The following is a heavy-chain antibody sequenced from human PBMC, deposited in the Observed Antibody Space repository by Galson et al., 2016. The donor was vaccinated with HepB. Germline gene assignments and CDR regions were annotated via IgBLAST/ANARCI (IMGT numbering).Heavy chain of an antibody. D-gene: IGHD3-16*01. CDR3: ARWYYDYVWGSYGMDV. V-gene: IGHV4-59*01. CDR2: IYYSGST. CDR1: GFTFSSYS. Sequence: LRLSCAASGFTFSSYSMNWVRQPPGKGLEWIGYIYYSGSTNYNPSLKSRVTISVDTSKNQFSLKLSSVTAADTAVYYCARWYYDYVWGSYGMDVWGQGTTVTVSS. J-gene: IGHJ6*02.